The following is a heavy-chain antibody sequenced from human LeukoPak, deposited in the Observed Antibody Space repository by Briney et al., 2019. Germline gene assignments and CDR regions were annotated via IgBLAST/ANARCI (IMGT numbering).Heavy chain of an antibody. Sequence: SETLSLTCTVSGYSISSGYYWGWIRQPPGKGLEWIGIIYHSGSTYYNPSLKSRVTISVDTSKNHFSLKMSSVTAADTAVYYCARVEAAAGPKWFDPWGQGTLVTVSS. D-gene: IGHD6-13*01. CDR2: IYHSGST. CDR3: ARVEAAAGPKWFDP. CDR1: GYSISSGYY. J-gene: IGHJ5*02. V-gene: IGHV4-38-2*02.